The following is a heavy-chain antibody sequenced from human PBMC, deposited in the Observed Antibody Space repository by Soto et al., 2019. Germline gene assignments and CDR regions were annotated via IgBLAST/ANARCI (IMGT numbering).Heavy chain of an antibody. Sequence: GGSLRLSCAASGFTFSSYSMNWVRQAPGKGLEWVSSISSSSSYIYYADSVKGRFTVSRDNAKNSLYLQMNSLRAEDTAVYYCAREFWSGPDDYWGQGTLVTVSS. CDR1: GFTFSSYS. D-gene: IGHD3-3*01. V-gene: IGHV3-21*01. CDR2: ISSSSSYI. CDR3: AREFWSGPDDY. J-gene: IGHJ4*02.